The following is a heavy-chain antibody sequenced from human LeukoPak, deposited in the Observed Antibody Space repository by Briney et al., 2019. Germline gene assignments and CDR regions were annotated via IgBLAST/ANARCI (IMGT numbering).Heavy chain of an antibody. J-gene: IGHJ2*01. CDR1: GFTFSSYS. V-gene: IGHV3-21*01. CDR3: ARVNYGEYGGDWYFDL. Sequence: GGSLRLSCAASGFTFSSYSMNWVRQAPGKGLEWVSSISSSGSYIYYADSVKGRFTISRDNAKKSLYLQMNSLRAEDTAVYYCARVNYGEYGGDWYFDLWGRGTLVTVSS. D-gene: IGHD4-17*01. CDR2: ISSSGSYI.